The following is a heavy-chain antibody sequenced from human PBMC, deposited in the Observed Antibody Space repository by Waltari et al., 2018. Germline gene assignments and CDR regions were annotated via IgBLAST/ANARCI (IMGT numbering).Heavy chain of an antibody. CDR1: GFSISSGYY. CDR2: TFHSGNT. CDR3: ARDPIPGYAYRSDY. Sequence: QVQLQESGPGLEKPSETLSLICTVSGFSISSGYYWGWIRQPPGKGLEWIGSTFHSGNTYYNPSLKSRVTMSVDTSKNQFSLRLSSVTAADTAVYYCARDPIPGYAYRSDYWGQGTLVTVSS. D-gene: IGHD5-12*01. V-gene: IGHV4-38-2*02. J-gene: IGHJ4*02.